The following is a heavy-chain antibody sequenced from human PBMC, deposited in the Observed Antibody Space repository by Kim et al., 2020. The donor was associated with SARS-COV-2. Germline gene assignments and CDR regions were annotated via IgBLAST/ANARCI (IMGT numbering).Heavy chain of an antibody. CDR1: GGSFSGYY. Sequence: SETLSLTCAVYGGSFSGYYWSWIRQPPGKGLEWIGEINHSGSTNYNPSLKSRVTISVDTTKNQFSLKLSSVTAADTAVYYCARGLQQLVLRAFDYWGQGTLVTVSS. J-gene: IGHJ4*02. D-gene: IGHD6-13*01. CDR3: ARGLQQLVLRAFDY. V-gene: IGHV4-34*01. CDR2: INHSGST.